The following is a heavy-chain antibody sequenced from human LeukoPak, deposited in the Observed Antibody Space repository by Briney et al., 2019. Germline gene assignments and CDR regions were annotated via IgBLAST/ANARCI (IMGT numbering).Heavy chain of an antibody. V-gene: IGHV3-23*01. CDR1: GFTFSSYA. J-gene: IGHJ4*02. D-gene: IGHD2-15*01. Sequence: GGSLRLSCAASGFTFSSYAMSWVRRAPGKGLEWVSSISSSGGTTYYADSVEGRFTVSRDNSKNTLYLQMSSLRAEDTAVYYCANQARRTGYYFDYWGQGTLVTVSS. CDR2: ISSSGGTT. CDR3: ANQARRTGYYFDY.